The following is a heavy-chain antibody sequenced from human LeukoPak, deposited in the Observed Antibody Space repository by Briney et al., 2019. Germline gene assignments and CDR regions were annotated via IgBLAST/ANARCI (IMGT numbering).Heavy chain of an antibody. D-gene: IGHD3-10*01. CDR3: ALYDSGTGWFDP. J-gene: IGHJ5*02. Sequence: SEALSLTCTVSGGSISSSTYYWGWIRQPPGKGLEWIGNIYYFGSTYYNPSLKSRVTISVDTSNNQFSLKLTSVTAADTAVYYCALYDSGTGWFDPWGQGTLVTVSS. CDR2: IYYFGST. V-gene: IGHV4-39*01. CDR1: GGSISSSTYY.